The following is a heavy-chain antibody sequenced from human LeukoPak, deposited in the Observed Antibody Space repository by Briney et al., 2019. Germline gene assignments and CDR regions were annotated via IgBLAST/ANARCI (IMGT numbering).Heavy chain of an antibody. CDR1: EFSVGSNY. Sequence: GGSLRLSCAASEFSVGSNYMTWVRQAPGKGLEWVSAISGSGGSTYYADSVKGRFTISRDNSKNTLYLQMNSLRAEDTAVYYCAKDKMRSSGWFPQDYWGQGTLVTVSS. V-gene: IGHV3-23*01. J-gene: IGHJ4*02. CDR2: ISGSGGST. D-gene: IGHD6-19*01. CDR3: AKDKMRSSGWFPQDY.